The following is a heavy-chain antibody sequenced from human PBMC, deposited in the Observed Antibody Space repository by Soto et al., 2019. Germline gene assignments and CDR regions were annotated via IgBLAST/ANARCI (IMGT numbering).Heavy chain of an antibody. J-gene: IGHJ4*02. CDR2: IIPIFGTA. CDR3: ARDRRGATSDSYFDY. Sequence: QVQLVQSGAEVKKPGASVKVSCKASGGTFSSYAISWVRQAPGQGLEWMGGIIPIFGTANYAQKFQGRVTITAAESTRTDYMELRRLRYEYTAVYYCARDRRGATSDSYFDYWGQGTLVTVSS. D-gene: IGHD1-26*01. CDR1: GGTFSSYA. V-gene: IGHV1-69*01.